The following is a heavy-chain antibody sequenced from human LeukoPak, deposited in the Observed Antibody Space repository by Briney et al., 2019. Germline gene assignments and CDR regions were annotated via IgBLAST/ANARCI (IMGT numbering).Heavy chain of an antibody. CDR2: IIPILGIA. D-gene: IGHD4-17*01. J-gene: IGHJ3*02. CDR1: GGTFSSYA. Sequence: SVKVSCKASGGTFSSYAISWVRQAPGQVLVWMGRIIPILGIANYAQKFQGRVTITADKSTSTAYMELSRLRSEDTAVYYCARLTDYGDYESPINDAFDIWSQGTMVTVSS. V-gene: IGHV1-69*04. CDR3: ARLTDYGDYESPINDAFDI.